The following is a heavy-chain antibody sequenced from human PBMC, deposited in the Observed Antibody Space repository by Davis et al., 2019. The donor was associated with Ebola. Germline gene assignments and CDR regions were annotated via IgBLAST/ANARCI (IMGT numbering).Heavy chain of an antibody. V-gene: IGHV1-46*01. CDR2: INPNGGTT. Sequence: ASVKVSCKASGYTFTDYYMHWVRQAPGQGLEWMGIINPNGGTTSYAQKFQGRVTMTRDKSTSTVYMELRSLRSDDTARYYCARDVRGITGPSEYWGQGTLVTVSS. CDR3: ARDVRGITGPSEY. J-gene: IGHJ4*02. D-gene: IGHD1-1*01. CDR1: GYTFTDYY.